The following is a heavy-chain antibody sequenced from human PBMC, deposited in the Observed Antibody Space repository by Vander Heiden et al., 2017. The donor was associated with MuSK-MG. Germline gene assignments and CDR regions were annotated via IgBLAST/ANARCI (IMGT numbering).Heavy chain of an antibody. CDR3: AREVRYFDWLRPANAFDI. V-gene: IGHV2-26*01. J-gene: IGHJ3*02. CDR1: GFSLSNARMG. Sequence: QVTLKESGPALVKPTETLTLTCTVSGFSLSNARMGVSWIRQPPGKALEWLVHIFSNDEKSYSTSLKSRLTISKDTSKSQVVLTMTNMDPVDTATYYCAREVRYFDWLRPANAFDIWGQGTMVTVSS. D-gene: IGHD3-9*01. CDR2: IFSNDEK.